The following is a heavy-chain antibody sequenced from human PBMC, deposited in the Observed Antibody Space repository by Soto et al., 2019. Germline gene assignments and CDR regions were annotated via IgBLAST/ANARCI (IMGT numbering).Heavy chain of an antibody. V-gene: IGHV3-15*01. CDR2: IKSKTDGGTT. CDR1: GFTFSNAW. D-gene: IGHD3-3*01. Sequence: GGSLGLSCAASGFTFSNAWMSWVRQAPGKGLEWVGRIKSKTDGGTTDYAAPVKGRFTISRDDSKNTLYLQMNSLKTEDTAVYYCTTEFMGLIFDYFDYWGQGTLVTVSS. CDR3: TTEFMGLIFDYFDY. J-gene: IGHJ4*02.